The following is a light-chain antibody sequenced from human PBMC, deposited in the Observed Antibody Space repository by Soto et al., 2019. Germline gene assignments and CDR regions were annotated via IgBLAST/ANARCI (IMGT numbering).Light chain of an antibody. CDR2: VAS. CDR1: QRIRTD. J-gene: IGKJ4*01. V-gene: IGKV1-39*01. CDR3: QQSYKNPHT. Sequence: IQMTQSPSSLSASVGERVTITCRASQRIRTDLNWYQQRPGKAPKVLIYVASTLQTGVPSRFSGSSSGTDFNLTITSLQPEDFALYYCQQSYKNPHTVGGGTRVEIK.